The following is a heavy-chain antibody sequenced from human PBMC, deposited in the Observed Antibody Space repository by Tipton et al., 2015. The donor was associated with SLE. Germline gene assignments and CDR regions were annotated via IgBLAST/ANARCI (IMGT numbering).Heavy chain of an antibody. V-gene: IGHV4-59*08. CDR1: DGSIRTHY. CDR3: VRLELPATKADD. CDR2: IYYTVDI. Sequence: TLSLTCIVSDGSIRTHYWSWLRQPPGKGLEWIGYIYYTVDINYHPSLKSRVTMSVDMSKNQFSLKLSSVTAADTAVYYCVRLELPATKADDWGPGTLVTVSS. J-gene: IGHJ4*02. D-gene: IGHD5-24*01.